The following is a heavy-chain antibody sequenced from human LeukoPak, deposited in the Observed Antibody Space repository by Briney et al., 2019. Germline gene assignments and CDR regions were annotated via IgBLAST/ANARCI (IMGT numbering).Heavy chain of an antibody. J-gene: IGHJ3*02. Sequence: PSETLSLTCTVSGGSISSYYWSWIRQPPGKGLEWIGYIYYSGSTNYNPSLKSRVTISVDTSKNQFSLKLSSVTAADTAVYYCAREVGAIGAFDIWGQGTMVTVSS. CDR3: AREVGAIGAFDI. V-gene: IGHV4-59*01. CDR1: GGSISSYY. CDR2: IYYSGST. D-gene: IGHD1-26*01.